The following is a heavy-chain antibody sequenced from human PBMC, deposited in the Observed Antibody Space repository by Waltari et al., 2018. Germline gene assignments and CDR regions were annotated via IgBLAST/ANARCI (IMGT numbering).Heavy chain of an antibody. Sequence: EVQLVESGGGLVQPGGSLRLSCAASGFSFSHYWMSWVRQAPGKGLEWVADIKGDGSRKYYRDSVRGRFSISRDNTKNSVDLQMNSLRAEDTAVYYCARDDSSSGSYDAFDIWGQGTMVAVSS. CDR3: ARDDSSSGSYDAFDI. CDR1: GFSFSHYW. V-gene: IGHV3-7*01. D-gene: IGHD3-22*01. J-gene: IGHJ3*02. CDR2: IKGDGSRK.